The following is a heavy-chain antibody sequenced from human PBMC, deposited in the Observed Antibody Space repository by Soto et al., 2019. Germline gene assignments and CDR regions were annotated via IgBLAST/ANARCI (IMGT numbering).Heavy chain of an antibody. J-gene: IGHJ4*02. V-gene: IGHV3-23*01. CDR2: ISDNGDST. CDR1: GFTFSSYA. CDR3: AKDSLRGYTYGYWDY. D-gene: IGHD5-18*01. Sequence: VGSLRLSCAASGFTFSSYAMSWVRQAPGKGLEWVSAISDNGDSTYYADFADSVRGRFTISRDNSKNTLYLQMNSLRAEDTAVYYCAKDSLRGYTYGYWDYWGQGTQVTVSS.